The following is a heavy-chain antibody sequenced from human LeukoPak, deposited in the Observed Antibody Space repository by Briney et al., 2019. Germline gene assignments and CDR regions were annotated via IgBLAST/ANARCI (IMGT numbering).Heavy chain of an antibody. J-gene: IGHJ4*02. V-gene: IGHV3-21*01. CDR2: ISSSSSYK. CDR3: AREGYVLTGYYYFDY. CDR1: GFSFSIYC. Sequence: PGGSLRLSCAASGFSFSIYCMSWVRQAPGKGLEWVSSISSSSSYKFYADSVKGRFTISRDNAKNSLYLQMNSLRADDTAIYYCAREGYVLTGYYYFDYWARGTLVSVSS. D-gene: IGHD3-9*01.